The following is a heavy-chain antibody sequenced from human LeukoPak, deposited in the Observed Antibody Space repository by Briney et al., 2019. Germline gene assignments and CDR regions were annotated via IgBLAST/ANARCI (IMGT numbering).Heavy chain of an antibody. CDR3: AKADSYYDLLTCFDF. J-gene: IGHJ4*02. Sequence: GWSLRLSCAASGFTFSSYWMSWVRQAPGKGLEWVANIKQDGSEKYYVDSVKGRFTISRDNPKNTLYLQMNSLRAEDTAVYYCAKADSYYDLLTCFDFWGQGTLVTVSS. CDR2: IKQDGSEK. V-gene: IGHV3-7*03. D-gene: IGHD3-9*01. CDR1: GFTFSSYW.